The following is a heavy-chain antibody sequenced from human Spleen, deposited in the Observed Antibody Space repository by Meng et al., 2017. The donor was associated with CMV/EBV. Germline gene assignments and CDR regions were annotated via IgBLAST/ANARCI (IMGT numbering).Heavy chain of an antibody. V-gene: IGHV1-69*10. CDR1: GYNFANSW. CDR2: IIPILGIA. CDR3: ARALSGSSGWSGFDY. Sequence: KISCKGSGYNFANSWISWVRQAPGQGLEWMGGIIPILGIANYAQKFQGRVTITADKSTSTAYMELSSLRSEDTAVYYCARALSGSSGWSGFDYWGQGTLVTVSS. J-gene: IGHJ4*02. D-gene: IGHD6-19*01.